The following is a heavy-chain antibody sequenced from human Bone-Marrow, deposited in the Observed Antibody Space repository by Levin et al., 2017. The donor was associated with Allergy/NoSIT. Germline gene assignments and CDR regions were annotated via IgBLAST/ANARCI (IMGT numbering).Heavy chain of an antibody. CDR2: IWYDGNRK. CDR1: GFRFSKYG. J-gene: IGHJ2*01. D-gene: IGHD1-20*01. CDR3: ARDKGFVRLSGITWYFDL. Sequence: LSLTCAASGFRFSKYGMHWVRQAPGKGLEWVTNIWYDGNRKDYKDSVKDRFTISRDNSKNTLFLQLNSLRVEDTAVYYCARDKGFVRLSGITWYFDLWGRGTLVSVSS. V-gene: IGHV3-33*01.